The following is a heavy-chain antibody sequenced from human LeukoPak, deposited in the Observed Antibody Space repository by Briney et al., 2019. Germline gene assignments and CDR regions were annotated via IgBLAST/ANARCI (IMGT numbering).Heavy chain of an antibody. CDR1: GYTFTGYY. D-gene: IGHD1-26*01. CDR3: ARDTLPTRSNWFDP. V-gene: IGHV1-2*02. Sequence: PAASVKVSCKASGYTFTGYYMHWVRQAPGHGLEWMGWINPNSGGTNYAQKFQGRVTMTRDTSISTAYMELSRLRSDGTAVYYCARDTLPTRSNWFDPWGQGTLVTVSS. J-gene: IGHJ5*02. CDR2: INPNSGGT.